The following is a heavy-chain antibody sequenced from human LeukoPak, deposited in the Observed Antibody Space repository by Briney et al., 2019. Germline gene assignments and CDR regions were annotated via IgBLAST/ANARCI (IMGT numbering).Heavy chain of an antibody. CDR3: ARRWELEY. CDR2: ISSSSDTI. CDR1: GFTFSSYS. V-gene: IGHV3-48*04. J-gene: IGHJ4*02. D-gene: IGHD1-26*01. Sequence: GGSLRLSCAASGFTFSSYSMNWLRQAPGKGLEWVSYISSSSDTIYYADSVKGRFTISRDNAKNSLFLQMNSLRAEDTAVYYCARRWELEYWGQGTLVTVSS.